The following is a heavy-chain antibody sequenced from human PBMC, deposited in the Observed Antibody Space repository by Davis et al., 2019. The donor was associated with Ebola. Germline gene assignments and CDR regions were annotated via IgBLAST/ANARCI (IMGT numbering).Heavy chain of an antibody. V-gene: IGHV4-34*01. D-gene: IGHD1-20*01. CDR2: VSHRGDT. CDR1: GGSFSDNY. J-gene: IGHJ4*02. CDR3: GSSRDYTWNY. Sequence: SETLSLTCAVYGGSFSDNYYTWIRQPPGRGLEWIGEVSHRGDTIYTSSFESRVTISVDTSKNQFSLKLPSVTAADTAVYFCGSSRDYTWNYWGQGTLVTVSP.